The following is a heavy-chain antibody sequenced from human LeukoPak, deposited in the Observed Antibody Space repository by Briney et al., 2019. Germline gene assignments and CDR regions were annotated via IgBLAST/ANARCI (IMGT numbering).Heavy chain of an antibody. J-gene: IGHJ5*02. V-gene: IGHV3-11*01. Sequence: GGSLRLSCAASGFAFSDYYMSWIRQAPGKGLEWVSYISSSGSTIYYADSVKGRFTISRDNAKNSLYLQMNSLRAEDTAVYYCARASLVTAGWFDPWGQGTLVTVSS. CDR2: ISSSGSTI. CDR1: GFAFSDYY. CDR3: ARASLVTAGWFDP. D-gene: IGHD2-21*02.